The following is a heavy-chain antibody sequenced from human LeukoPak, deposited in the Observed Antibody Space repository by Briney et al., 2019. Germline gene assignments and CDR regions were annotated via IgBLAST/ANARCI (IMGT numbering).Heavy chain of an antibody. V-gene: IGHV3-9*03. D-gene: IGHD3-22*01. CDR1: GFTFDDYA. CDR2: ISWNSGSI. J-gene: IGHJ4*02. CDR3: AKDGRPDYYDSSGYSPYYFDY. Sequence: GGSLRLSCAASGFTFDDYAMHWVRQAPGKGLEWVSGISWNSGSIGYADSVKGRFTISRDNAKKSLYLQMNSLRAEDMALYYCAKDGRPDYYDSSGYSPYYFDYWGQGTLVTVSS.